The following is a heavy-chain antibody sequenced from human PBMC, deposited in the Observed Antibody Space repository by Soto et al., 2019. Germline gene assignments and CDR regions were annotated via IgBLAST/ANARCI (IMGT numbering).Heavy chain of an antibody. V-gene: IGHV4-59*01. CDR1: GGSISSYY. J-gene: IGHJ4*02. Sequence: PSETLSLTCTVSGGSISSYYWSWIRQPPGKGLEWIGYIYYSGSTNYNPSLKSRVTISVDTSKNQFSLKLSSVTAADTAVYYCARGYDYIWGAPFDYWGQGTLVTVSS. CDR3: ARGYDYIWGAPFDY. CDR2: IYYSGST. D-gene: IGHD3-16*01.